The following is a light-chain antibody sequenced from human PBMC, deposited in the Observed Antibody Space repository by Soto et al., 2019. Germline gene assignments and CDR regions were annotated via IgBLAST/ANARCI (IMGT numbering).Light chain of an antibody. V-gene: IGKV3-20*01. J-gene: IGKJ1*01. Sequence: EIRLTQSPGTLSLSAGERATLSCRASQSVSSSYLAWYQQKHGQAPRLLIYGASSRATGIPDRFSGSLYGTDFNLTISRLEPEDFAVYYCQQYHSSPRTFGQGTKVDIK. CDR3: QQYHSSPRT. CDR2: GAS. CDR1: QSVSSSY.